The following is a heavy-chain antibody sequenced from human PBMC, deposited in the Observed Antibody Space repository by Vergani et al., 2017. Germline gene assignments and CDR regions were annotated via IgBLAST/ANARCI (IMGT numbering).Heavy chain of an antibody. V-gene: IGHV1-2*02. CDR3: ARDPAGYCTNGVCFPTLVY. CDR2: FNPNSGGT. CDR1: GYTFTDYY. J-gene: IGHJ4*02. Sequence: QVQLVQSGAEVKKPGASVKVSCKASGYTFTDYYMHWVRQAPGQGLEWMGWFNPNSGGTNYAQKFQGRVTMTRDTSISTAYMELSRLRSDDTAVYYCARDPAGYCTNGVCFPTLVYWGQGTLVTVSS. D-gene: IGHD2-8*01.